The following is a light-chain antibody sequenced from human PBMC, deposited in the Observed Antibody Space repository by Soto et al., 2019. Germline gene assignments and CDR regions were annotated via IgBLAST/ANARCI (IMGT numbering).Light chain of an antibody. CDR3: SSPPHT. J-gene: IGKJ4*01. Sequence: DIVMTQSPDSLAVSLGERATINCKSSQSVLYSSNNKNYVAWYQQRTGQPPKLLIYWTSIRESGVPDRFSGRGSGTDFTLTISYLQAEDVAVYFCSSPPHTFGGGPKVEIK. V-gene: IGKV4-1*01. CDR1: QSVLYSSNNKNY. CDR2: WTS.